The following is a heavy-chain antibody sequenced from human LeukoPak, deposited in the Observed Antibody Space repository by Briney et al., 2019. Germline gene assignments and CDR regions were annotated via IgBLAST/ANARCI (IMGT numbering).Heavy chain of an antibody. CDR3: AINHRIAVAGLDY. CDR2: INHSGST. J-gene: IGHJ4*02. V-gene: IGHV4-34*01. Sequence: SETLSLTCAVYGGSFSGYYWSWIRQPPGKGLEWIGEINHSGSTNYNPSLKSRVTISVDPSKNQFSLKLSSVTAADTAVYYCAINHRIAVAGLDYWGQGTLVTVSS. D-gene: IGHD6-19*01. CDR1: GGSFSGYY.